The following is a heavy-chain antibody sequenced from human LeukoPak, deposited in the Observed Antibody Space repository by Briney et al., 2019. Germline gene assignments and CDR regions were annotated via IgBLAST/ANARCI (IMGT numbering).Heavy chain of an antibody. V-gene: IGHV4-61*08. CDR3: ARERRDGYNFFDY. CDR1: GGSISSGGYY. D-gene: IGHD5-24*01. Sequence: PSQTLSLTCTVSGGSISSGGYYWGWIRQPPGKGLEWIGYIYYSGSTNYHPLLKSRVTISVDTSKNQFSLKLSSVTAADTAVYYCARERRDGYNFFDYWGQGILVTVSS. J-gene: IGHJ4*02. CDR2: IYYSGST.